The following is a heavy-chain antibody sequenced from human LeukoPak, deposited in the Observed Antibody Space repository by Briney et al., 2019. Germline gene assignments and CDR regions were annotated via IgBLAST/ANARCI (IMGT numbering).Heavy chain of an antibody. CDR2: IYYSGST. Sequence: SETLSLTCTVSGGSISSYYWSWLRQPPGKGLEWIGYIYYSGSTNYNPSLKSRVTISVDTSKNQFSLKLSSVTAADTAVYYCARTTTGYSSGWYGTYFDYWGQGTLVTVSS. CDR1: GGSISSYY. J-gene: IGHJ4*02. D-gene: IGHD6-19*01. CDR3: ARTTTGYSSGWYGTYFDY. V-gene: IGHV4-59*01.